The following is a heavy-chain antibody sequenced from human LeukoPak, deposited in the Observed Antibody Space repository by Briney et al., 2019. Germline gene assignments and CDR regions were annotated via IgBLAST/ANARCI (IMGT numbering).Heavy chain of an antibody. J-gene: IGHJ4*02. V-gene: IGHV1-69*05. CDR3: ARSREGEPGGSFDY. Sequence: ASVKVSCKASGGTFSSYAISWVRQAPGQGLEWMGGIIPIFGTANYAQKFQGRVTITTDESTSTAYMELSSLRSEDTAVYYCARSREGEPGGSFDYWGQGTLVTVSS. CDR1: GGTFSSYA. D-gene: IGHD3-16*01. CDR2: IIPIFGTA.